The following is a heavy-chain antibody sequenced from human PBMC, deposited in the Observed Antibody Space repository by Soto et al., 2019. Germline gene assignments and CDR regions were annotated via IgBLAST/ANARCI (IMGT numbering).Heavy chain of an antibody. CDR1: GGTFSSYT. V-gene: IGHV1-69*02. CDR3: ARGGYGGKPTS. D-gene: IGHD2-15*01. Sequence: QVQLVQSGAEVKKPGSSVKVSCKASGGTFSSYTISWVRQAPGQGLEWMGRIIPILGIANYAQKFQGRVTITADKSTITAYMELSSLRSEDTTVYYCARGGYGGKPTSCGQGTLVTVSS. J-gene: IGHJ5*02. CDR2: IIPILGIA.